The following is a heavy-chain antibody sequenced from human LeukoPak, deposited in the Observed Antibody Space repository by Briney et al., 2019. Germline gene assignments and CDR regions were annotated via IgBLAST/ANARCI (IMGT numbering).Heavy chain of an antibody. CDR2: IFSGGGT. V-gene: IGHV3-53*01. CDR1: GVTVSSTD. J-gene: IGHJ4*02. Sequence: GGSLRLSCAVSGVTVSSTDMSWVRQAPGKGLEWVSVIFSGGGTYYTGSVKGRFTISRDNSKNTLYLQMNSLRAEDTAVYYCARPGYSTGAFDYWGQGTLVTVSS. CDR3: ARPGYSTGAFDY. D-gene: IGHD6-25*01.